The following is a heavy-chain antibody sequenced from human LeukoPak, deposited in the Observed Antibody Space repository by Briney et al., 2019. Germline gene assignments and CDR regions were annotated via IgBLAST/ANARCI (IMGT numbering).Heavy chain of an antibody. CDR2: INPYSGDT. V-gene: IGHV1-2*02. CDR1: GYTFTGYY. CDR3: ARARVKDAFDI. J-gene: IGHJ3*02. Sequence: ASVKVSCKASGYTFTGYYIHWVRQAPGQGLEWMGWINPYSGDTAYAQKFQGRVTMTRDTSINTAYMELNRLKFDDTAVYYCARARVKDAFDIWGQGTMVTVSS.